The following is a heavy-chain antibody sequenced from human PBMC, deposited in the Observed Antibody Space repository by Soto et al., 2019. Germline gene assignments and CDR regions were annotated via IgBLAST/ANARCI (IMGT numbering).Heavy chain of an antibody. J-gene: IGHJ6*02. CDR1: GFTFSSYA. D-gene: IGHD3-3*01. CDR3: TTDRLRFLEWSYYYYYYGMDV. Sequence: PGGSLRLSCAASGFTFSSYAMHWVRQAPGKGLEWVAVISYDGSNKYYADSVKGRFTISRDNSKNTLYLQMNSLKTEDTAVYYCTTDRLRFLEWSYYYYYYGMDVWGQGTTVTVSS. CDR2: ISYDGSNK. V-gene: IGHV3-30-3*01.